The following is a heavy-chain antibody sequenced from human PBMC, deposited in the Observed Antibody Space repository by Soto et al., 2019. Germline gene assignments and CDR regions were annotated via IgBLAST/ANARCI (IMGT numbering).Heavy chain of an antibody. CDR1: GFTFSSYG. CDR2: ISYDGSNK. CDR3: AIIVGYSYGYGMDV. J-gene: IGHJ6*02. Sequence: ESGGGVVQPGRSLRLSCAASGFTFSSYGMHWVRQAPGKGLEWVAVISYDGSNKYYADSVKGRFTISRDNSKNTLYLQMNSLRAEDTAVYYCAIIVGYSYGYGMDVWGQGTTVTVSS. V-gene: IGHV3-30*03. D-gene: IGHD5-18*01.